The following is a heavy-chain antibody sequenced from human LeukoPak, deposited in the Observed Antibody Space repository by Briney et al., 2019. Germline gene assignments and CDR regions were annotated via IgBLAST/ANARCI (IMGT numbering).Heavy chain of an antibody. Sequence: PSETLSLTCTVSGGSISSYYWSWIRQPAGKGLEWIGRIYTSGSTYYNPSLKSRVTISVDTSKNQFSLKLSSVTAADTAVYYCARGEAAAGTRPLQHWGQGTLVTVSS. D-gene: IGHD6-13*01. J-gene: IGHJ1*01. CDR1: GGSISSYY. V-gene: IGHV4-4*07. CDR3: ARGEAAAGTRPLQH. CDR2: IYTSGST.